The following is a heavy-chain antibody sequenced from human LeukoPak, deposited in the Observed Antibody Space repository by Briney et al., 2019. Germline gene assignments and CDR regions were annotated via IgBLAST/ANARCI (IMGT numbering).Heavy chain of an antibody. D-gene: IGHD6-13*01. CDR1: GFTFSSYA. CDR3: AKDDPNSSSYDY. CDR2: ISYDGSNK. Sequence: GGPLRLSCAASGFTFSSYAMHWVRQAPGKGLEWVAVISYDGSNKYYADSVKRRFTISRDNSKNTLYLQMNSLRAEDTAVYYCAKDDPNSSSYDYWGQGTLVTVSS. V-gene: IGHV3-30*04. J-gene: IGHJ4*02.